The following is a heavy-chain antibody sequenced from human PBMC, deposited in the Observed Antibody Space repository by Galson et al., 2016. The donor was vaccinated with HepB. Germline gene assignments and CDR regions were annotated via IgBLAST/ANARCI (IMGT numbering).Heavy chain of an antibody. J-gene: IGHJ4*02. CDR1: GGAISGSSFY. V-gene: IGHV4-39*07. CDR2: IYYSGST. CDR3: ATDPHF. Sequence: SETLSLTCTVSGGAISGSSFYWGWIRQPPGKGLEWIGSIYYSGSTYYNPSLNSRVTISVDVSNNQFSLDLRSVTAADTAVYYCATDPHFWGQGTLVTGSS.